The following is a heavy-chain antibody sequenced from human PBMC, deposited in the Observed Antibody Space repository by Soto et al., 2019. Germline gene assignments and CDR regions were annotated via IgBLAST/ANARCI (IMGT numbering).Heavy chain of an antibody. CDR2: ISGSGGST. Sequence: GGSLRLSCAASGFTFSSYAMSWVRQAPGKGLEWVSAISGSGGSTYYADSVKGRFTISRDNSKNTLYLQMNSLRAEDTAVYYCAKVVANIAARRYTYYYYYMDVWGKGTTVTVSS. CDR3: AKVVANIAARRYTYYYYYMDV. V-gene: IGHV3-23*01. CDR1: GFTFSSYA. D-gene: IGHD6-6*01. J-gene: IGHJ6*03.